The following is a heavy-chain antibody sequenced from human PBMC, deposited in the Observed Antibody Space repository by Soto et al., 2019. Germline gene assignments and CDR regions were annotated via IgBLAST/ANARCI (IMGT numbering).Heavy chain of an antibody. CDR2: IYSGGIT. V-gene: IGHV3-66*01. CDR1: GFTVSSTY. CDR3: ATFWSGYFNFF. J-gene: IGHJ4*02. Sequence: PGGSLRLSCAASGFTVSSTYMSWVRQAPGRGLESVSAIYSGGITFYADSVQGRFTISRDNSKNTLFLQMNSLRVEDTAVYYCATFWSGYFNFFWGQGTLVTVSS. D-gene: IGHD3-3*01.